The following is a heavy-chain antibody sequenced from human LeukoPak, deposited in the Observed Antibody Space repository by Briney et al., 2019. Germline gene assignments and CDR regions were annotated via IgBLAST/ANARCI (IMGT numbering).Heavy chain of an antibody. CDR3: AKGRGYYYYNMDV. J-gene: IGHJ6*03. V-gene: IGHV3-33*06. CDR2: IWYDGTNK. Sequence: GGSLRLSCAASGFTFSSYGMHWVRQAPGKGLEWVAVIWYDGTNKYYADSVKGRSTISRDNSKNTLYLQMNSLRAEDTAVYYWAKGRGYYYYNMDVWGKGTTVTVSS. CDR1: GFTFSSYG.